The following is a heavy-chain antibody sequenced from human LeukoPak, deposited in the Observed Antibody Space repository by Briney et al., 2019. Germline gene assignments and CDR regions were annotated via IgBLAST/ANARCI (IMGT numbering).Heavy chain of an antibody. V-gene: IGHV1-69*05. CDR3: AREYGYSYGYKLYYYYYMDV. D-gene: IGHD5-18*01. CDR2: IIPIFGTA. J-gene: IGHJ6*03. CDR1: GGTFSSYA. Sequence: ASVNVSCKASGGTFSSYAISWVRQAPGQGLEWMGGIIPIFGTANYAQKFQGRVTITTDESTSTAYMELSSLRSEDTAVYYCAREYGYSYGYKLYYYYYMDVWGKGTTVTVSS.